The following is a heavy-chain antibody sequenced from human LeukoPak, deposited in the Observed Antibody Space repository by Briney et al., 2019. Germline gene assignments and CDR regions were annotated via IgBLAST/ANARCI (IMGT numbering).Heavy chain of an antibody. V-gene: IGHV4-38-2*02. CDR3: ARAAVAGPFYFDY. CDR2: IYHSGST. D-gene: IGHD6-19*01. CDR1: GGSISSYY. Sequence: SETLSLTCTVSGGSISSYYWSWIRQPPGKGLEWIGSIYHSGSTYYNPSLKSRVTISVDTSKNQFSLKLSSVTAADTAVYYCARAAVAGPFYFDYWGQGTLVTVSS. J-gene: IGHJ4*02.